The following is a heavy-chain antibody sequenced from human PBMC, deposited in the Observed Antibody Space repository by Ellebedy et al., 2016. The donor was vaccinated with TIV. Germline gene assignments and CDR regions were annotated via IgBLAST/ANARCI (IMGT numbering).Heavy chain of an antibody. CDR1: GGSIYTSSYY. CDR3: AVLVPAANFRGWFNP. CDR2: IYYSGST. J-gene: IGHJ5*02. V-gene: IGHV4-39*01. Sequence: GSLRLSXTVSGGSIYTSSYYWGWIRQPPGKGLELIGSIYYSGSTYYNPSLKSRVTISVDTSKNQFSLKLRSVSAADTAVYYCAVLVPAANFRGWFNPWGQGTLVTVSS. D-gene: IGHD2-2*01.